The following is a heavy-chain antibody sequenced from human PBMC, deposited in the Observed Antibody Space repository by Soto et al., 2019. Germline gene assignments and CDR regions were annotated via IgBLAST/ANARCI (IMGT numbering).Heavy chain of an antibody. J-gene: IGHJ4*02. D-gene: IGHD1-26*01. Sequence: GGSLRLSCAASGFTVSSNYMSWVRQAPGKGLEWVSVIYSGGSTYYADSVKGRFTISRDNSKNTLYLQMNSLGAEDTAVYYCARDRNLVGAFDYWGQGTLVTVSS. CDR2: IYSGGST. CDR3: ARDRNLVGAFDY. V-gene: IGHV3-53*01. CDR1: GFTVSSNY.